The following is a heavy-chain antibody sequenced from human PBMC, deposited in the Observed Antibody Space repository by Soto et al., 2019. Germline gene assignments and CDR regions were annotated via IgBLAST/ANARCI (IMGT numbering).Heavy chain of an antibody. CDR3: ARGGIGVAARTAYFDY. Sequence: QVQLAQSGAEVKQPGSSVKVSCKASGGTFSSYTISWVRQAPGQGLEWMGRIIPILGIANHAQKFQGRVTLPADKSTSTAYMELSSLRSEDTAVYYCARGGIGVAARTAYFDYCGQGTLVTVSS. J-gene: IGHJ4*02. D-gene: IGHD6-6*01. CDR2: IIPILGIA. V-gene: IGHV1-69*02. CDR1: GGTFSSYT.